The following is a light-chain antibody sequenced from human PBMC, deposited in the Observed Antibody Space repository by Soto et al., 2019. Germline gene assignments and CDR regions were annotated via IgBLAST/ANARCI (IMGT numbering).Light chain of an antibody. CDR3: SSYTSSNPLGG. J-gene: IGLJ1*01. Sequence: QSALTQPASVSGSPGQSITISCTGTSSDVGGYNYVSWYQQHPGKAPKLMIYDVSNRPSGVSNRFSGSKSGNTASLTISGLQAEDEADYYCSSYTSSNPLGGFRTGNKVTVL. V-gene: IGLV2-14*01. CDR2: DVS. CDR1: SSDVGGYNY.